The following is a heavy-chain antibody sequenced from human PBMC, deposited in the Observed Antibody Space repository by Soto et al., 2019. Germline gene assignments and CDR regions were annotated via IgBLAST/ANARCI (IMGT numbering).Heavy chain of an antibody. Sequence: ASVKVSCKASGYTFTGYYMQWVRQAPGQGLEWMGWINPNSGGTNYAQKFQGWVTMTTDTSISTAYMELSSLRSDDTAVYYCARLYYDILTGGIDYWGQGTLVTVSS. V-gene: IGHV1-2*04. CDR2: INPNSGGT. CDR3: ARLYYDILTGGIDY. J-gene: IGHJ4*02. D-gene: IGHD3-9*01. CDR1: GYTFTGYY.